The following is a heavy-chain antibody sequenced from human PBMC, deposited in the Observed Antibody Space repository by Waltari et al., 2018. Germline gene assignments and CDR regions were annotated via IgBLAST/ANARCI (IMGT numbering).Heavy chain of an antibody. V-gene: IGHV3-74*01. CDR1: GFTFGSHW. D-gene: IGHD3-3*01. J-gene: IGHJ4*02. CDR2: IDDDGSSA. Sequence: DVHLVESGGGLVQPRGSLRLSCTVSGFTFGSHWMHWVRQVPGKGLVWISRIDDDGSSAIYADSVKGRVTVSRDNAKNTLYLEMNNLKAEDTAVYYCASDWCGSGYRIHYWGQGTLVNVSS. CDR3: ASDWCGSGYRIHY.